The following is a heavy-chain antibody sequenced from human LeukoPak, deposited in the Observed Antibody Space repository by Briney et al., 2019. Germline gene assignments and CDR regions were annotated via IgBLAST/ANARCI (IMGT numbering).Heavy chain of an antibody. D-gene: IGHD3-22*01. CDR1: GGSISSYY. CDR2: IYTSGST. J-gene: IGHJ4*02. Sequence: SETLSLTCTVSGGSISSYYWSWIRQPAGKGLEWIGRIYTSGSTNYNPSLKSRVTMSVDTSKNQFSLKLSSVTAADTAVYYCARAGPSYDSSGRPHYYFDYWGQGTLVTVSS. V-gene: IGHV4-4*07. CDR3: ARAGPSYDSSGRPHYYFDY.